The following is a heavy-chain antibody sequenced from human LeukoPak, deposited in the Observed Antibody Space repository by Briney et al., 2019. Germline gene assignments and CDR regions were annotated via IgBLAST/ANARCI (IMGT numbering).Heavy chain of an antibody. V-gene: IGHV3-23*01. Sequence: GGSLRLSCAASEFTFSSYSMTWVRQAPGKGLEWVSVISGNSGATYYADSVKGRFTISRDNAKNTVYLQMNNLRGEDTALYYCSKAGDTNYYRHGDYWGQGTLVTVSS. CDR3: SKAGDTNYYRHGDY. CDR2: ISGNSGAT. J-gene: IGHJ4*02. D-gene: IGHD4-11*01. CDR1: EFTFSSYS.